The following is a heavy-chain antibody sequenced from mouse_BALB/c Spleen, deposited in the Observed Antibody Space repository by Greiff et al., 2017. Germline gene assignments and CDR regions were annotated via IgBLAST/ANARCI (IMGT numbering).Heavy chain of an antibody. CDR3: ARDGVAGTRDY. J-gene: IGHJ2*01. CDR1: GFTFSSYG. Sequence: VQLKESGGGLVQPGGSLKLSCAASGFTFSSYGMSWVRQTPDKRLELVATINSNGGSTYYPDSVKGRFTISRDNAKNTLYLQMSSLKSEDTAMYYCARDGVAGTRDYWGQGTTLTVSS. V-gene: IGHV5-6-3*01. D-gene: IGHD2-14*01. CDR2: INSNGGST.